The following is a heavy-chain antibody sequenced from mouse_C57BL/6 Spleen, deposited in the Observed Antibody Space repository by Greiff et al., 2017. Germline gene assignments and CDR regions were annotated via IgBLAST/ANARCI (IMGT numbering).Heavy chain of an antibody. D-gene: IGHD2-5*01. V-gene: IGHV2-5*01. Sequence: QVQLKESGPGLVQPSQCLSITCTVSGFSLTSYGVHWVRQSPGKGLEWLGVIWRGGSTAYNAAFMSSLSITKDNSTSQVFYKMTSLQADDTAIYYCTKKTSNDWYFDVWGTGTTVTVSS. CDR2: IWRGGST. CDR1: GFSLTSYG. J-gene: IGHJ1*03. CDR3: TKKTSNDWYFDV.